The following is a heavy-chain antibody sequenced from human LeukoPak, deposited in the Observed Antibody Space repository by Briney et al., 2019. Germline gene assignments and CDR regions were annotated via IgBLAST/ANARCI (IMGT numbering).Heavy chain of an antibody. J-gene: IGHJ4*02. V-gene: IGHV3-30*04. Sequence: GGSLRLSCAASGFTFSSYAMHWVRQAPGKGLEWVAVISYDGSNKYYADSVKGRFTISRDNSKNTLYLQMNSLRAEDTAVYYFAGGGFTFFGVFTEYYFDYWGQGPLVTVSS. CDR1: GFTFSSYA. CDR2: ISYDGSNK. CDR3: AGGGFTFFGVFTEYYFDY. D-gene: IGHD3-3*01.